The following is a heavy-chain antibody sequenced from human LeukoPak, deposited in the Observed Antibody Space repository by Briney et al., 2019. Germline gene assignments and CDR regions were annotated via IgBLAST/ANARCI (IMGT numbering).Heavy chain of an antibody. CDR2: IYYSGST. J-gene: IGHJ4*02. CDR3: ARGDSGWYGYYFDY. V-gene: IGHV4-59*01. CDR1: GGSTSSYY. Sequence: SETLSLTCTVSGGSTSSYYWSWIRQPPGKGLERIGYIYYSGSTNYNPSLKSRVTISVDTSKNQFSLKLSSVTAADTAVYYCARGDSGWYGYYFDYWGQGTLVTVSS. D-gene: IGHD6-19*01.